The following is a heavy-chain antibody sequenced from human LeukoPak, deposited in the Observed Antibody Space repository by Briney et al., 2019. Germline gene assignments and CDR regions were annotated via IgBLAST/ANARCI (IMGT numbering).Heavy chain of an antibody. D-gene: IGHD3-16*02. Sequence: SGPALVKPTQTLTLTCTFSGFSLSTSGMCVSWIRQPPGKALEWLARIDWDDDKYYSTSLKTRPTISKDTSKNQVVLTMTNMDPVDTATYYCARIRLVPNTFGGVIVIYGMDVWGQGTTVTVSS. CDR2: IDWDDDK. CDR3: ARIRLVPNTFGGVIVIYGMDV. V-gene: IGHV2-70*11. J-gene: IGHJ6*02. CDR1: GFSLSTSGMC.